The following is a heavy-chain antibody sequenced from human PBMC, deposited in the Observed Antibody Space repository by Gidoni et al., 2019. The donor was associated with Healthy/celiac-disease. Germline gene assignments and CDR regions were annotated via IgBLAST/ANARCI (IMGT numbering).Heavy chain of an antibody. D-gene: IGHD6-13*01. J-gene: IGHJ6*02. CDR2: ISAYNGNT. CDR1: GYTFTSYG. CDR3: AREGGSSWYGVLFPAYGPNYYGMDV. Sequence: QVQLVQSGAEVKKPGASVKVSCKASGYTFTSYGISWVRQAPGQGLEWMGWISAYNGNTNYAQKLQGRVTMTTDTSTSTAYMELRSLRSDDTAVYYCAREGGSSWYGVLFPAYGPNYYGMDVWGQGTTVTVSS. V-gene: IGHV1-18*01.